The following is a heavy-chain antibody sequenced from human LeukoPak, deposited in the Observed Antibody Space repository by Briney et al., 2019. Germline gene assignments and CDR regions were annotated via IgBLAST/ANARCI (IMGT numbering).Heavy chain of an antibody. CDR3: ARDRHCSGGSCYTYYFDY. CDR2: ISSSSGYI. D-gene: IGHD2-15*01. Sequence: GGSLRLSCAASGFTFSSYSMNWVRQAPGKGLEWVSSISSSSGYIYYADSVKGRFTISRDNAKNSLYLQMNSLRAEDTAVYYCARDRHCSGGSCYTYYFDYWGQGTLVTVSP. CDR1: GFTFSSYS. V-gene: IGHV3-21*01. J-gene: IGHJ4*02.